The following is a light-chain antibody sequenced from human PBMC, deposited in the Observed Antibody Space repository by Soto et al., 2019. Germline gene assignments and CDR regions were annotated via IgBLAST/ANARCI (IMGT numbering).Light chain of an antibody. CDR2: DAS. CDR1: QSVSNY. CDR3: QQRSNWPLLT. V-gene: IGKV3-11*01. J-gene: IGKJ4*01. Sequence: EIVLTQSPATLSLSPGERATLSCRASQSVSNYLALYQQKPGQAPRLLIYDASNRATGIPARFSGSGSGTDFTLTIRSLEPEDFAVYYCQQRSNWPLLTFGGGTKVEIK.